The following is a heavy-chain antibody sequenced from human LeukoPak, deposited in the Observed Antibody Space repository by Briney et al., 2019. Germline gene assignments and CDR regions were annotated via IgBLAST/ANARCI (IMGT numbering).Heavy chain of an antibody. J-gene: IGHJ3*02. D-gene: IGHD3-3*01. V-gene: IGHV1-2*02. Sequence: ASVKVSCKASGYTFTGYYMHWVRQAPGQGLEWMGWINPNSGGTNYAQKFQGRVTMTRDTSISTAYMELSRLRSDDTAVYYCAKGLLQLRFLEWYHPDAFDIWSQGTMVTVSS. CDR1: GYTFTGYY. CDR2: INPNSGGT. CDR3: AKGLLQLRFLEWYHPDAFDI.